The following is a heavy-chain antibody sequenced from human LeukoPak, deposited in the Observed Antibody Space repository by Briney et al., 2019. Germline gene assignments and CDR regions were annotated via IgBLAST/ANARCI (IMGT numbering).Heavy chain of an antibody. CDR3: ARLLDYDSSGDPDTFDI. Sequence: SETLSLTCTVSGDSISGDYWSWIRQSPGKGLEWIGYFHHTAGTRYNPSLQSRVTISIDTPRNHFSLKLNSLSAADTAVYFCARLLDYDSSGDPDTFDIWGQGTVVTVSS. V-gene: IGHV4-59*08. J-gene: IGHJ3*02. D-gene: IGHD3-22*01. CDR1: GDSISGDY. CDR2: FHHTAGT.